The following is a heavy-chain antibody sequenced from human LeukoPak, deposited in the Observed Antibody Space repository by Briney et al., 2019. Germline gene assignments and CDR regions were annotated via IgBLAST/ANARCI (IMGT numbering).Heavy chain of an antibody. CDR2: INPSGGST. CDR1: GYTFTSYY. CDR3: ARVRRITMVRGAHNWFDP. D-gene: IGHD3-10*01. J-gene: IGHJ5*02. V-gene: IGHV1-46*01. Sequence: ASVKVSCKASGYTFTSYYMHWVRQAPGQGLEWMGIINPSGGSTSYAQKFQGRVTMTRDTSKNQFSLKLSSVTAADTAVYYCARVRRITMVRGAHNWFDPWGQGTLVTVSS.